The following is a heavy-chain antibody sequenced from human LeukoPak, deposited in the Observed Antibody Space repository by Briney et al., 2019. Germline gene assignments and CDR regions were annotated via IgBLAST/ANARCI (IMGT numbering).Heavy chain of an antibody. D-gene: IGHD4-17*01. Sequence: GGSLRLSCAASGFTFSSYAMSWVRQAPGKGLEWVSAISGSGGSTYYADSVKGRFTISRDNSKNTLYLQMNSLRAEDTAVYYCAKKIHDYGDYLTAFDIWGQGTMVTVSS. CDR1: GFTFSSYA. CDR3: AKKIHDYGDYLTAFDI. V-gene: IGHV3-23*01. CDR2: ISGSGGST. J-gene: IGHJ3*02.